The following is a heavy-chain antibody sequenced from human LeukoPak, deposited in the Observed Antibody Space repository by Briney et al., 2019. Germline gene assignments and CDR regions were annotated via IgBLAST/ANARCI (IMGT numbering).Heavy chain of an antibody. CDR2: ISGSGGST. J-gene: IGHJ4*02. D-gene: IGHD6-19*01. CDR1: GFTFSSYA. Sequence: PGGSLRLSCAASGFTFSSYAMSWVRQAPGKGLEWVSAISGSGGSTYYADSVKGRFTISRDNSKNTLYLQMNSLRAEDTAVYYCAKDPSGMGDEQWLTFGYYFDYWGQGTLVTVSS. CDR3: AKDPSGMGDEQWLTFGYYFDY. V-gene: IGHV3-23*01.